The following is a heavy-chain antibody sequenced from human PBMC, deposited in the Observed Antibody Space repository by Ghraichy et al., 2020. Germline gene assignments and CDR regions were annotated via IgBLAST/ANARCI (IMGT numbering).Heavy chain of an antibody. J-gene: IGHJ4*02. Sequence: GVLNISCAASGFTFSNSAMSWVRQAPGKGLEWVSAISGGGRTTYYADSAKGRFTISRDNSNNTLYLQMNSLRAEDTAVYYCAKQWWDFWSASTPFDYWGQGTLVTVSS. CDR3: AKQWWDFWSASTPFDY. V-gene: IGHV3-23*01. CDR2: ISGGGRTT. CDR1: GFTFSNSA. D-gene: IGHD3-3*01.